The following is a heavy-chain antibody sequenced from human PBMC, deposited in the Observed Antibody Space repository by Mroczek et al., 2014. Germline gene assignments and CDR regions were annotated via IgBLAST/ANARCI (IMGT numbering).Heavy chain of an antibody. Sequence: EVQLLESGEAWSSLGGSLRLSCAASGFTVSSNYMSWVRQAPGKGLEWVSVIYSGGSTYYADSVKGRFTISRDNSKNTLYLQMNSLRAEDTAVYYCAREFMIEVGGAFDIWGQGTMVTVSS. D-gene: IGHD3-22*01. CDR3: AREFMIEVGGAFDI. V-gene: IGHV3-66*02. J-gene: IGHJ3*02. CDR2: IYSGGST. CDR1: GFTVSSNY.